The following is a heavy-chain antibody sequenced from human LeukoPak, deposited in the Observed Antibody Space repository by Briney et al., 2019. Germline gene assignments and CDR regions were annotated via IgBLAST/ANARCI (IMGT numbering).Heavy chain of an antibody. Sequence: PSETLSLTCTVSGGSISSSSYYWGWLRQPPGKGLEWIGSIYYSGSTYYNPSLKSRVTISVDTSKNQFSLKLSSVTAADTAVYYCASLDFWSGYRAFDIWGQGTMVTVSS. D-gene: IGHD3-3*01. CDR3: ASLDFWSGYRAFDI. J-gene: IGHJ3*02. V-gene: IGHV4-39*01. CDR2: IYYSGST. CDR1: GGSISSSSYY.